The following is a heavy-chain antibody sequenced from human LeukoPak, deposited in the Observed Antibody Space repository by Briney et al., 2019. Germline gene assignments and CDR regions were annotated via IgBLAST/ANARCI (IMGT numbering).Heavy chain of an antibody. J-gene: IGHJ4*02. CDR2: IYYTGNT. CDR3: ARQTGSGLFILP. CDR1: GRSFSGYY. V-gene: IGHV4-34*01. D-gene: IGHD3/OR15-3a*01. Sequence: SETLSLTCAVYGRSFSGYYWSWIRQPPGMGLEWIGSIYYTGNTYYNASLKSQVSISIDTSKNQFSLKLTSVTAADTAVYYCARQTGSGLFILPGGQGTLVTVSS.